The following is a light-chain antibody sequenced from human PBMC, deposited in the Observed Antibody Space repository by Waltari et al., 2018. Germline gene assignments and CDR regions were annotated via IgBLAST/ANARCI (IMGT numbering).Light chain of an antibody. J-gene: IGLJ3*02. V-gene: IGLV3-10*01. CDR3: YSTDSTGNLWV. Sequence: SYELTQPPSVSVSPGQTARNACAGSALPRKYVFWYQQKPGPAPKLVSYEDNKRPSGISERFSASSSGTLATLSIAGAQIEDEADYYCYSTDSTGNLWVFGGGTKVNVL. CDR1: ALPRKY. CDR2: EDN.